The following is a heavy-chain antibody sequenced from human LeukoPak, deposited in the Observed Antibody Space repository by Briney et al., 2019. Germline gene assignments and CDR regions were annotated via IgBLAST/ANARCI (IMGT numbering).Heavy chain of an antibody. CDR3: ARQLYSNGYRWFDS. Sequence: GGSLRLSCAGSGFTFSSDSMNWVRQTPGRGLEWISYISDNGRSIYYADSVRGRFTIPRDNAKNSLYLQMNSLRAEDTAVYYCARQLYSNGYRWFDSWGQGTLVTVSS. V-gene: IGHV3-48*01. CDR2: ISDNGRSI. CDR1: GFTFSSDS. J-gene: IGHJ5*01. D-gene: IGHD3-22*01.